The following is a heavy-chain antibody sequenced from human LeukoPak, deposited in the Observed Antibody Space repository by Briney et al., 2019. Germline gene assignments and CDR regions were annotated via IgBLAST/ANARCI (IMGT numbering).Heavy chain of an antibody. J-gene: IGHJ4*02. Sequence: SETLSLTCTVFGDSVTGYFLNWVRQPPGKGLEWIGHIYKIGTTNYNPSLKSRLTISADTSKNQFSLQLRSVTAADTAVYYCVMGVGGHPDYGGRGALVTVPS. CDR3: VMGVGGHPDY. D-gene: IGHD3-16*01. V-gene: IGHV4-59*02. CDR2: IYKIGTT. CDR1: GDSVTGYF.